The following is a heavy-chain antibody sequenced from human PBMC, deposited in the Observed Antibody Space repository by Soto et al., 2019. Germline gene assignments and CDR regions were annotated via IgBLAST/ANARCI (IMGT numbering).Heavy chain of an antibody. D-gene: IGHD5-18*01. V-gene: IGHV4-4*07. CDR1: GGSISGYY. CDR3: ARDRGYRSGSFGS. J-gene: IGHJ5*02. CDR2: IYSDGTT. Sequence: SATLSLTCIVSGGSISGYYCSWIRQPAGKELEWIGRIYSDGTTNYNPSLKGRGTMSVDTSKKQISLKLTSVTAADTAMYYCARDRGYRSGSFGSWGQGVLVTVSS.